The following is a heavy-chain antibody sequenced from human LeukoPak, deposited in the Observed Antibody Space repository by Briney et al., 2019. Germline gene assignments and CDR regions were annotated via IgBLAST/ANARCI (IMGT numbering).Heavy chain of an antibody. CDR3: ARKRGATNYYYYGMDV. Sequence: SQTLSLTCTVSGGSISSGGYYWSWIRQHPGKGLEWIGYIYYSGSTNYNPSLKSRVTISVDTSKNQFSLKLSSVTAADTAVYYCARKRGATNYYYYGMDVWGQGTTVTVSS. CDR1: GGSISSGGYY. CDR2: IYYSGST. D-gene: IGHD4/OR15-4a*01. J-gene: IGHJ6*02. V-gene: IGHV4-31*03.